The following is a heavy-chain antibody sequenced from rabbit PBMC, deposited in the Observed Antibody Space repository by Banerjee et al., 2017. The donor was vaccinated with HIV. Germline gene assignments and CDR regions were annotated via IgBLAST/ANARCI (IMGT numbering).Heavy chain of an antibody. CDR3: ARDLAGVIGWNFNF. CDR2: INTSSGNT. D-gene: IGHD4-1*01. V-gene: IGHV1S45*01. J-gene: IGHJ4*01. CDR1: GFSFSNKYV. Sequence: QEQLVESGGGLVQPGGSLTLTCTASGFSFSNKYVMCWVRQAPGKGLEWIACINTSSGNTVYANWAKGRFTISLDNAQNTVTLQLNSLTAADTATYFCARDLAGVIGWNFNFWGQGTLVTVS.